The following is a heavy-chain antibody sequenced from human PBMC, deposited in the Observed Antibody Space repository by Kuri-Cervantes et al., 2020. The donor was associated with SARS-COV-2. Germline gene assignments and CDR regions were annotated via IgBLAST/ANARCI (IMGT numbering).Heavy chain of an antibody. CDR3: AMLHGSSSRLVVRMDV. V-gene: IGHV1-24*01. Sequence: ASVKVSCKVSGCTLTELSMHWVRQAPGKGLEWMGGFDPQDGETIYAQKFQGRVTMTRDTSTSTVYMELSSLRSEDTAVYYCAMLHGSSSRLVVRMDVWGQGTTVTVSS. J-gene: IGHJ6*02. D-gene: IGHD6-6*01. CDR1: GCTLTELS. CDR2: FDPQDGET.